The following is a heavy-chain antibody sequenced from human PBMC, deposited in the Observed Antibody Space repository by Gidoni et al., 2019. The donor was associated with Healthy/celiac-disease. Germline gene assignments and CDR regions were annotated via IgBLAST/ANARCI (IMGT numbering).Heavy chain of an antibody. D-gene: IGHD2-21*02. J-gene: IGHJ3*02. V-gene: IGHV3-7*01. CDR1: GFTFSSYW. CDR2: IKQDGREK. Sequence: EVQLVESGGGLVQPGGSLRLSCAASGFTFSSYWMSWVRQAPGKGLEWVANIKQDGREKYYVDSVKGRFTISRDNAKNSLYLQMNSLRAEDTAVYYCARETIRGGDPEPGDDAFDIWGQGTMVTVSS. CDR3: ARETIRGGDPEPGDDAFDI.